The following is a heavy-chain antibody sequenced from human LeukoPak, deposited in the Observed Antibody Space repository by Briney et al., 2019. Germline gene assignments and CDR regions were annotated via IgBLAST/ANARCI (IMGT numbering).Heavy chain of an antibody. Sequence: PGGSLRLSCAASGFTFSSYAMSWVRQAPGKGLEWVSAISGSGGSTYYADSVKGRFTISRDNSKNTLYLQMNSLRAEDTAVYYCAKDTVGAFPRGYHFDYWGQGTLVTVSS. CDR3: AKDTVGAFPRGYHFDY. CDR2: ISGSGGST. CDR1: GFTFSSYA. V-gene: IGHV3-23*01. J-gene: IGHJ4*02. D-gene: IGHD1-26*01.